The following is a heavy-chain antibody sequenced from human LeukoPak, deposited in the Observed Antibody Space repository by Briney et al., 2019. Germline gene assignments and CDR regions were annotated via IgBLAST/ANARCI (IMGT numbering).Heavy chain of an antibody. J-gene: IGHJ3*02. CDR3: ARDYDSSGYYYGWDAFDI. Sequence: SETLSLTCAVYGGSFSGYYWSWIRQPPGKGLEWIGEINHSGSTNYNPSLKSRVTMSVDTSKNQFSLKLSSVTAADTAVYYCARDYDSSGYYYGWDAFDIWGQGTMVTVSS. V-gene: IGHV4-34*01. D-gene: IGHD3-22*01. CDR2: INHSGST. CDR1: GGSFSGYY.